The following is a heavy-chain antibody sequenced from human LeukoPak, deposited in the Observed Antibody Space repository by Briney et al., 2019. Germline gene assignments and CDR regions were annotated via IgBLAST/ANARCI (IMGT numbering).Heavy chain of an antibody. CDR1: GFTFSSYA. Sequence: GGSLRLSCAASGFTFSSYAMHWVRQVPGKGLEWVAVISYDGSNKYYADSVKGRFTISRDNSKNTLYLQMNSLRAEDTAVYYCARVQNGMDVWGQGTTVTVSS. CDR3: ARVQNGMDV. J-gene: IGHJ6*02. CDR2: ISYDGSNK. V-gene: IGHV3-30-3*01.